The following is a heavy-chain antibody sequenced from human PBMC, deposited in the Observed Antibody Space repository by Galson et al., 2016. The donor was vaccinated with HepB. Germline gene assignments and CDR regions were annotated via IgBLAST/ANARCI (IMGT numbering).Heavy chain of an antibody. J-gene: IGHJ6*02. CDR1: GYTFTAYN. Sequence: SMKVSCKASGYTFTAYNMHWVRQARGQGPEWMGWINPYSGGTKYAQKFQGRVTMTRDTSTSTAYIELRRLRSDETAVYYCARGWGLRLGELSPFGMDVWGQGTTVTVSS. D-gene: IGHD3-16*02. CDR2: INPYSGGT. V-gene: IGHV1-2*02. CDR3: ARGWGLRLGELSPFGMDV.